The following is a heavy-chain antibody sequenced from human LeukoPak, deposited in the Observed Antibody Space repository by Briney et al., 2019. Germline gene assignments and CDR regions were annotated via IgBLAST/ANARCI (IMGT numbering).Heavy chain of an antibody. D-gene: IGHD3-16*01. CDR2: INGNGDIT. Sequence: GGSLRLSCAASGLTFKTYAMSWVRQAPGKGLEWISSINGNGDITKYADSAKGRFTISRDNSKNTLFLQMNSLRVEDMAVYFCAKKSRDHAYAPFDYWGQGTLVTVSS. CDR1: GLTFKTYA. J-gene: IGHJ4*02. V-gene: IGHV3-23*01. CDR3: AKKSRDHAYAPFDY.